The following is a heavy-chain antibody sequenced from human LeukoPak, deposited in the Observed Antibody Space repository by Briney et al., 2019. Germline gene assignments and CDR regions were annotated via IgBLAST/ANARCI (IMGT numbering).Heavy chain of an antibody. J-gene: IGHJ4*02. CDR2: ISGSGGST. CDR3: AKDIKQWLVPPADY. D-gene: IGHD6-19*01. Sequence: PGGSLRLSCAASGFIFSSYAMSWVRQAPGKGLEWVSTISGSGGSTYYADSVKGRFTISRDNSKNTLYLQMNSLRAEDTAVYYCAKDIKQWLVPPADYWGQGTLVTVSS. CDR1: GFIFSSYA. V-gene: IGHV3-23*01.